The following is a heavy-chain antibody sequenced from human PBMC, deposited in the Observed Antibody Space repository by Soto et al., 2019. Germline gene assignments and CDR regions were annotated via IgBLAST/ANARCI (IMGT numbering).Heavy chain of an antibody. Sequence: SETLSLTCTVSGGSISSYYWSWIRQPPGKGLEWIGYIYYSGSTNYNPSLKSRVTISVDTSKNQFSLKLSSVTAADTAVYYCARAYDFWSGYPLDVWGQGTTVTVSS. CDR1: GGSISSYY. D-gene: IGHD3-3*01. J-gene: IGHJ6*02. V-gene: IGHV4-59*01. CDR2: IYYSGST. CDR3: ARAYDFWSGYPLDV.